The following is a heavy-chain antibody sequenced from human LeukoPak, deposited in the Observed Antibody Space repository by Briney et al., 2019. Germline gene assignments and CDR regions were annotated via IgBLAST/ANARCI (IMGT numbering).Heavy chain of an antibody. CDR1: GYTFTGYY. J-gene: IGHJ4*02. Sequence: ASVKVSCKASGYTFTGYYMHWVRQAPGQGLEWMGWINPNSGGTNYAQKFQGRVTMTRDTSISTAYMELSRLRSDDTAVYCCARGKQWLVRACFDYWGQGTLVTVSS. CDR3: ARGKQWLVRACFDY. V-gene: IGHV1-2*02. D-gene: IGHD6-19*01. CDR2: INPNSGGT.